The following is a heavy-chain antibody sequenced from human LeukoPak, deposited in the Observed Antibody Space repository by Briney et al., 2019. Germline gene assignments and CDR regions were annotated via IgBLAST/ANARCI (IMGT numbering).Heavy chain of an antibody. CDR2: INSDGSRI. Sequence: GGSLRLSCAASGFTFSTHWMHWVRQAPGKGLLWVSRINSDGSRINYADFVKGRFTITRDNAKNTAYLQVNSLRVEDTAVYYCARGKSGGYYMDVWGKGTTVTVSS. J-gene: IGHJ6*03. D-gene: IGHD3-3*01. CDR3: ARGKSGGYYMDV. V-gene: IGHV3-74*01. CDR1: GFTFSTHW.